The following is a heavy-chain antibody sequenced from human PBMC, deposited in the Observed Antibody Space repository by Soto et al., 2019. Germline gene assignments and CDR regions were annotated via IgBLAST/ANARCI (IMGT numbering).Heavy chain of an antibody. J-gene: IGHJ4*02. V-gene: IGHV4-59*01. CDR2: IYYSGST. D-gene: IGHD3-9*01. Sequence: QVQLQESGPGLVKPSETLSLTCTVSGGSISSYYWSWIRQPPGKGLEWIGYIYYSGSTNYNPSLKSRVTISVDTSKNQFSLKLSSVTAADTAVYYCARGLYYDILTGYPYYFDYWGQGTLVTVSS. CDR1: GGSISSYY. CDR3: ARGLYYDILTGYPYYFDY.